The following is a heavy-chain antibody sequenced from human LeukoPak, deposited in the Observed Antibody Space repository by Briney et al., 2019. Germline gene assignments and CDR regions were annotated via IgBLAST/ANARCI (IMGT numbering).Heavy chain of an antibody. CDR3: ARDLVVVVAPLAQAGAFHI. CDR1: GYTFTGYY. CDR2: INPSGGST. Sequence: ASVKVSCKASGYTFTGYYMHWVRQAPGQGLEWMGIINPSGGSTSYAQKFQGRVTMTRDMSTSTVYMELSSLRSEDTAIYYCARDLVVVVAPLAQAGAFHIWGQGTMVTVSS. D-gene: IGHD2-15*01. J-gene: IGHJ3*02. V-gene: IGHV1-46*01.